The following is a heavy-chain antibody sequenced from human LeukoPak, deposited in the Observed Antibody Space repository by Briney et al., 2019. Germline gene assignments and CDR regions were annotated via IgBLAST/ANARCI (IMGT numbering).Heavy chain of an antibody. CDR1: GGTFSSYA. CDR3: ARWVAYCGGDCYLRIDAFDI. Sequence: GASVKVSCKASGGTFSSYAISWVRQAPGQGLEWMGGIIPILGIANYAQKFQGRVTITADKSTSTAYMELSSLRSEDTAVYYCARWVAYCGGDCYLRIDAFDIWGQGTMVTVSS. J-gene: IGHJ3*02. V-gene: IGHV1-69*10. D-gene: IGHD2-21*01. CDR2: IIPILGIA.